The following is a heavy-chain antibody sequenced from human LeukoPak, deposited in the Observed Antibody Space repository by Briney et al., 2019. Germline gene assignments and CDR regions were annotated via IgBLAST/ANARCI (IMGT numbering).Heavy chain of an antibody. V-gene: IGHV4-4*02. CDR2: IYHSGST. CDR3: ARVRCSTSCYQSWFDP. D-gene: IGHD2-2*01. J-gene: IGHJ5*02. Sequence: PSGTLSLTCAVSGGSISSSNWWSWVRQPPGKGLEWIGEIYHSGSTNYNPSLKSRVIISVDKAKNQFSLKLSSVTAADTAVYYCARVRCSTSCYQSWFDPWGQGTLVTVSS. CDR1: GGSISSSNW.